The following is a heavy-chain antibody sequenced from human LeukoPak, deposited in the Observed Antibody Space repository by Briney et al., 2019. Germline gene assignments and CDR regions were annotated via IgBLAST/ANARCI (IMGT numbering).Heavy chain of an antibody. V-gene: IGHV3-30*04. CDR2: ISYDGSNK. CDR3: AQGGTMIVGPFDY. D-gene: IGHD3-22*01. Sequence: GGSLRLSCAASGFTFSSYAMHWVRQAPGKGLEWVAVISYDGSNKYYADSVKGRFTISRDNSKNTLYLQMNSLRAEDTAVYYCAQGGTMIVGPFDYWGQGTLVTVSS. CDR1: GFTFSSYA. J-gene: IGHJ4*02.